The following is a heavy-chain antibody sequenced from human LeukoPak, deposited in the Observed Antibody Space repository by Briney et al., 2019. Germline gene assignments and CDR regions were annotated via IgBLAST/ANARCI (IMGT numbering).Heavy chain of an antibody. J-gene: IGHJ6*03. CDR1: GFTFSSYA. V-gene: IGHV3-30*04. Sequence: PGGSLRLSCAASGFTFSSYAMHWVRQAPGKGLEWVAVISSVGSNKYYADSVKGRFTISRDNSKNTLSLQMTSLRAEDTAVYYCAKDHLMTTLLSMDVWGKGTTVTISS. D-gene: IGHD2/OR15-2a*01. CDR3: AKDHLMTTLLSMDV. CDR2: ISSVGSNK.